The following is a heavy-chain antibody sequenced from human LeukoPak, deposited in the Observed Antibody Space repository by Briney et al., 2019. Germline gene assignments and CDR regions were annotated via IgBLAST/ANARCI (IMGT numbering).Heavy chain of an antibody. CDR3: ARDSTPYYDRYYMDV. V-gene: IGHV1-18*01. CDR1: GYTFTSYG. J-gene: IGHJ6*03. Sequence: VASVKVSCKASGYTFTSYGLSWVRQAPGQGLEWMGWISAYNGNTNYAQKFQGRITMTTDTSTSTAYMELRSLRSDDTAVYYCARDSTPYYDRYYMDVWGKGTTVTVSS. CDR2: ISAYNGNT. D-gene: IGHD3-3*01.